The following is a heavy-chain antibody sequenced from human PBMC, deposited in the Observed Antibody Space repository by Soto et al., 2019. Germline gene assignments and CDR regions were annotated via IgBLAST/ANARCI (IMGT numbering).Heavy chain of an antibody. CDR2: IDPSDSYT. J-gene: IGHJ6*02. CDR1: GYSFTSYW. Sequence: GESLKISCKGSGYSFTSYWISWVRQMPGKGLEWMGRIDPSDSYTNYSPSFQGHVTISADKSISTAYLQWSSLKASDTAMYYCARAQCYYGSGSYSPYYYGMDVWGQGTTVTVSS. CDR3: ARAQCYYGSGSYSPYYYGMDV. D-gene: IGHD3-10*01. V-gene: IGHV5-10-1*01.